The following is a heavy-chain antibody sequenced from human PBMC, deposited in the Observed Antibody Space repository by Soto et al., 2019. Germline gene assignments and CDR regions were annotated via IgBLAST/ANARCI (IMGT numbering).Heavy chain of an antibody. CDR1: GFTFGGSA. CDR2: IRSKTNRYAT. J-gene: IGHJ4*02. Sequence: PGGSLRLSCAASGFTFGGSAMHWVRQASGKGLEWVGHIRSKTNRYATAYAESVKGRFTISRDDSMNTAYLQMNSLKTEDTAVYFCTRQTDAVQWLVVPTDYNFDYWGQGTLVTVSS. V-gene: IGHV3-73*01. D-gene: IGHD6-19*01. CDR3: TRQTDAVQWLVVPTDYNFDY.